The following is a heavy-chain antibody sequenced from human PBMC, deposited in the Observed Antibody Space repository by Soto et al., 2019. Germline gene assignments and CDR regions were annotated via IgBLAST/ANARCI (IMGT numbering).Heavy chain of an antibody. V-gene: IGHV4-31*03. CDR2: IYYSGST. Sequence: QVQLQESGPGLVKPSQTLSLTCTVSGGSISSGGYYWNWIRQHPGKGLEWIGYIYYSGSTYYNPSLKSRVNISVDTSKNQFSLKVYSVTAADTAVYYCARDSRGMVGTTGIDYWGQGTLVTVSS. D-gene: IGHD1-26*01. CDR3: ARDSRGMVGTTGIDY. CDR1: GGSISSGGYY. J-gene: IGHJ4*02.